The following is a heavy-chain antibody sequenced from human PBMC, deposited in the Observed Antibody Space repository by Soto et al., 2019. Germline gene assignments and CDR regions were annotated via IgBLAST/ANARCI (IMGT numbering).Heavy chain of an antibody. CDR2: ISSSSSYI. J-gene: IGHJ6*02. V-gene: IGHV3-21*01. CDR3: ARLGYCSGGSCPQSYGMDG. D-gene: IGHD2-15*01. Sequence: GGSLRLSCAASGFTFDGYAMSWVRQAPGRGLEWVSSISSSSSYIYYADSVKGRFTISRDNAKNSLYLQMNSLRAEDTAVYYCARLGYCSGGSCPQSYGMDGWGQVNTVTVSS. CDR1: GFTFDGYA.